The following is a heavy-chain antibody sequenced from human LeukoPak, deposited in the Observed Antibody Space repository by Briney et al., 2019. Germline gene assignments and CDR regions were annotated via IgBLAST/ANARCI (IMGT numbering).Heavy chain of an antibody. CDR3: ARGHHYCTNGVCDPGDYYMDV. CDR1: GFTFSSYS. J-gene: IGHJ6*03. CDR2: IRYDGSNK. D-gene: IGHD2-8*01. V-gene: IGHV3-30*02. Sequence: PGGSLRLSCAASGFTFSSYSMNWVRQAPGKGLEWVAFIRYDGSNKYYADSVKGRFTISRDNSKNTVYLQMNSLRAEDTAVYYCARGHHYCTNGVCDPGDYYMDVWGKGTTVTVSS.